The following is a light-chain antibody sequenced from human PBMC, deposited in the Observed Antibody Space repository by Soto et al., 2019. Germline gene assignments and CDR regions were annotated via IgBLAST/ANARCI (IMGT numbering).Light chain of an antibody. CDR1: QGVNSY. CDR3: QQRDIWPWT. Sequence: EIVLTQSPATLSVSPGERATLSCWASQGVNSYLCWYQHKPRHAAPLLMYDASTRAAGIPAGFSGSGWGKAFTITISSLQPADFAVYYCQQRDIWPWTFGQGTKVDI. CDR2: DAS. V-gene: IGKV3D-11*01. J-gene: IGKJ1*01.